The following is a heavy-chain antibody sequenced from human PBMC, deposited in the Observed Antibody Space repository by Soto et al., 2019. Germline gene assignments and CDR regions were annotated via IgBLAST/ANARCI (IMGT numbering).Heavy chain of an antibody. CDR2: ISGSGGST. Sequence: TGGALRRSCVASGCSFSSYTMSWVRQAPGKGLEWVSAISGSGGSTYYADSVKGRFTISRDNSKNTLYLQMNSLRAEDTAVYYCAKYRDSSGYYLFDYWGQGTLVTVSS. D-gene: IGHD3-22*01. V-gene: IGHV3-23*01. J-gene: IGHJ4*02. CDR1: GCSFSSYT. CDR3: AKYRDSSGYYLFDY.